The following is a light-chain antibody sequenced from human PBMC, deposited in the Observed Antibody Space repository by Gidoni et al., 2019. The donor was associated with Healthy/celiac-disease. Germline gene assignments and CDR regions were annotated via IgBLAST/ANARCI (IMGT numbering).Light chain of an antibody. CDR2: DAS. CDR3: QQRSNWPPVT. Sequence: EIVLTQSPATLSLPPGERATLSCRASPSVSSYLAWSQQKPGQAPGLLIYDASDRATGIPARFSVSGSGTDFTLTISSLGPEDFAVDYCQQRSNWPPVTFGQGTRLEIK. CDR1: PSVSSY. J-gene: IGKJ5*01. V-gene: IGKV3-11*01.